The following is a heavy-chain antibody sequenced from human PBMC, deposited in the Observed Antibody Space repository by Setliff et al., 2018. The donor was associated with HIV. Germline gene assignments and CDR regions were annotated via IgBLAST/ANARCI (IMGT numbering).Heavy chain of an antibody. CDR2: IKSKTDGGTT. V-gene: IGHV3-15*07. Sequence: GGSLRLSCAASGFTSSNAWTNWVRQAPGKGLEWVGRIKSKTDGGTTDYAAPVKGRFTISRDDSKNTLYLQMNSLKTEDTAIYYCTTKPPAADFQHWGQGTLVTVSS. D-gene: IGHD2-2*01. CDR1: GFTSSNAW. CDR3: TTKPPAADFQH. J-gene: IGHJ1*01.